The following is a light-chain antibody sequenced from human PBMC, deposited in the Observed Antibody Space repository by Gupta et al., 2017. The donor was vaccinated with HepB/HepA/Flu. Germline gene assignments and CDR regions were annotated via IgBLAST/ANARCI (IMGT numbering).Light chain of an antibody. CDR3: QQSTRFPFT. CDR1: QDITTW. CDR2: AAS. V-gene: IGKV1-12*01. J-gene: IGKJ2*01. Sequence: DIQMTQSPSSVSASVGDRVTITCRASQDITTWLAWYQQKPGKAPKLLLFAASTLQIGVPSRFSGRGSGTDFTLTISSLQPEDFATYYCQQSTRFPFTFGHESKPETK.